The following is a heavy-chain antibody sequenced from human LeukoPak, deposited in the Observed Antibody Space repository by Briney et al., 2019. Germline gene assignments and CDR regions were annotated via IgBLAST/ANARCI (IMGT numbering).Heavy chain of an antibody. D-gene: IGHD6-19*01. J-gene: IGHJ5*02. V-gene: IGHV4-39*01. CDR3: ARQGSSGWYRGWFDP. CDR2: IYYSGST. CDR1: GGSISSSSYY. Sequence: PSETLSLTCTVSGGSISSSSYYWGWIRQPPGKGLEWIGSIYYSGSTYYNPSLKSRVTISVDTSKNQFSLKLSSVTAADTAVYYCARQGSSGWYRGWFDPWGQGTLVTVSS.